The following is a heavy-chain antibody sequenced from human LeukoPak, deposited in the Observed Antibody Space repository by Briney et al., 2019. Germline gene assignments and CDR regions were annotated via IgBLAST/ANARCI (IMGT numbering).Heavy chain of an antibody. J-gene: IGHJ1*01. Sequence: GGSLRLSCEASGLTFSNSWMHWVRQAPGKGLVWVSRINNEGTTISYADSVKGRFTISRDHAKNTLYLQMNSLRAEDTAVYYCARVSGLGMNEYYQHWGQGTLVTVAS. CDR3: ARVSGLGMNEYYQH. CDR2: INNEGTTI. CDR1: GLTFSNSW. V-gene: IGHV3-74*01. D-gene: IGHD3-10*01.